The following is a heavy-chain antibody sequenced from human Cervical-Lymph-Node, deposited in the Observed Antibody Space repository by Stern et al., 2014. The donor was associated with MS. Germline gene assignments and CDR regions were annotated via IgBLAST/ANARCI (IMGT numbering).Heavy chain of an antibody. V-gene: IGHV2-26*01. CDR3: ARFSGSYPTLYYFDY. CDR1: GFSLSNARMG. D-gene: IGHD1-26*01. CDR2: IFSNDEK. Sequence: QVTLRESGPVLVKPTETLTLTCTVSGFSLSNARMGVSWIRQPPGKAVEWLAHIFSNDEKSYSTSLKSRLTISKDTSKSQVVLTMTNMDPVDTATYYCARFSGSYPTLYYFDYWGQGTLVTVSS. J-gene: IGHJ4*02.